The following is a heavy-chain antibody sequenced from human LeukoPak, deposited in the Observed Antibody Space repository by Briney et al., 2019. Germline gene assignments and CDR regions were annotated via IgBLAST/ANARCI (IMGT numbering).Heavy chain of an antibody. D-gene: IGHD6-13*01. V-gene: IGHV4-39*07. CDR1: GGSISSSSYY. CDR2: IYYSGST. J-gene: IGHJ5*02. Sequence: PSETLSLTCTVSGGSISSSSYYWGWVRQPPGKGLEWIGSIYYSGSTYYNPSLKSRATISVDTSKNQFSLKLSSVTAADTAVYYCARGLISSSWRNNWFDPWGQGILVTVSS. CDR3: ARGLISSSWRNNWFDP.